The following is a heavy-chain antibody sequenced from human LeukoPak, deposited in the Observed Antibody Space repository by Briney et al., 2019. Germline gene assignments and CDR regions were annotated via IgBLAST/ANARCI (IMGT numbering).Heavy chain of an antibody. CDR1: GYTITNYY. Sequence: ASVKVSCKASGYTITNYYMHWVRQAPGRGLEWMGIINPSGGSARYAQKFQGRVTMTRDTSTSTLYMEVSSLRSEDTAVYYCARGRDYGSGSYSPENDYWGQGTLVTVSS. CDR2: INPSGGSA. J-gene: IGHJ4*02. V-gene: IGHV1-46*01. D-gene: IGHD3-10*01. CDR3: ARGRDYGSGSYSPENDY.